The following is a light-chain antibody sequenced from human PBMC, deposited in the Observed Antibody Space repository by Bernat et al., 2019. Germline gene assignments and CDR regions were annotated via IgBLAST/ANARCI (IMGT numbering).Light chain of an antibody. CDR1: SSDVGAYDR. J-gene: IGLJ2*01. V-gene: IGLV2-14*03. CDR2: DVT. Sequence: QSVLTQPASMSGSPGQSITISCTGTSSDVGAYDRVSWYQQHPGKAPKLLIFDVTNRPSGVSNRLSGSKSGNTASLTISGLQAEDEADYYCSSYATNRDVLFRGGTKVTVL. CDR3: SSYATNRDVL.